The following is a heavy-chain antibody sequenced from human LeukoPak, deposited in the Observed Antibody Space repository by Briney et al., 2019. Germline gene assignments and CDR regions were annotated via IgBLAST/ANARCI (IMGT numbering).Heavy chain of an antibody. J-gene: IGHJ4*02. V-gene: IGHV1-18*01. CDR2: ISAYSANT. CDR3: ARDWSSSSPSKGDY. Sequence: GASVKVSCKASGYTFISYGISWVRQAPGQGLEWMGWISAYSANTNYAQKLQGRVTMTTDTSTSTAYMELRSLRSDDTAVYYCARDWSSSSPSKGDYWGQGTLVTVSS. CDR1: GYTFISYG. D-gene: IGHD6-6*01.